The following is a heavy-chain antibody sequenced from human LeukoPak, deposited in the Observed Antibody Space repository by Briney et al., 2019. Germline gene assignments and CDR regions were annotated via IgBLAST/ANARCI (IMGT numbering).Heavy chain of an antibody. Sequence: SETLSLTCTVSGGSISSGGYYWSWIRQPPGKGLEWIGYIYHSGSTYYNPSLKSRVTISVDRSKNQFSLKLSSVTAADTAVYYCARASGSNFFDYWGQGTLVTVSS. CDR3: ARASGSNFFDY. CDR1: GGSISSGGYY. J-gene: IGHJ4*02. D-gene: IGHD1-26*01. V-gene: IGHV4-30-2*01. CDR2: IYHSGST.